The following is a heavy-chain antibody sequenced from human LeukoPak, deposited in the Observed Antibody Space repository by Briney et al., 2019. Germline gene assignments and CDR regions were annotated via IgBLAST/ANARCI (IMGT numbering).Heavy chain of an antibody. V-gene: IGHV3-21*04. J-gene: IGHJ4*02. CDR1: GFTFSSYS. CDR3: AKGGGDYGSGSYLGFDY. Sequence: GGSLRLSCAASGFTFSSYSMNWVRQAPGKGLEWVSSISSSSSYIYYADSVKGRFTISRGNSKNTLYLQMNSLRAKDTAVYYCAKGGGDYGSGSYLGFDYRGQGTLVTVSS. CDR2: ISSSSSYI. D-gene: IGHD3-10*01.